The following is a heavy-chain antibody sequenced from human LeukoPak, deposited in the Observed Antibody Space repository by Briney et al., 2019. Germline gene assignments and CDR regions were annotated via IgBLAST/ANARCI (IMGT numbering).Heavy chain of an antibody. V-gene: IGHV3-7*01. CDR3: ARDGSKSCSGGSCYLNWFDP. J-gene: IGHJ5*02. D-gene: IGHD2-15*01. CDR2: IKQDGSEK. CDR1: GFTFSSYW. Sequence: PGGSLRLSCAASGFTFSSYWMSWVRQAPGKGLEWVANIKQDGSEKYYVASVKGRFTISRDNAKNSLYLQMTSLRAEDTAVYYCARDGSKSCSGGSCYLNWFDPWGQGTLVTVSS.